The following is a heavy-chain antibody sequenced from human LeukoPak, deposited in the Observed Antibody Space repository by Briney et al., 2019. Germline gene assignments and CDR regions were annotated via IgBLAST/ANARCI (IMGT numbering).Heavy chain of an antibody. CDR3: AKALRIYDSSGYYSDY. J-gene: IGHJ4*02. Sequence: GGSLRLSCAASGFTFSSYSMNWVRQAPGKGLEWVSYISSSSSTIYYADSVKGRFTISRDNAKNSLYLQMNSLRDEDTAVYYCAKALRIYDSSGYYSDYWGQGTLVTVSS. D-gene: IGHD3-22*01. CDR1: GFTFSSYS. CDR2: ISSSSSTI. V-gene: IGHV3-48*02.